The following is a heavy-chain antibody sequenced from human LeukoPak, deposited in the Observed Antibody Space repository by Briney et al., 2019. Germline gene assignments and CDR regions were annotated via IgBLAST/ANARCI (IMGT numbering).Heavy chain of an antibody. J-gene: IGHJ4*02. D-gene: IGHD3-10*01. CDR2: IRYDGSNK. CDR1: GFTFSSYG. Sequence: GGSLRLSCAASGFTFSSYGMHWVRQAPGKGLEWVAFIRYDGSNKYYADSVKGRFTISRDNSKKTLYLQMNSLKTEDTAVYYCARKYTTSYYSIDYWGQGTLVTVSS. V-gene: IGHV3-30*02. CDR3: ARKYTTSYYSIDY.